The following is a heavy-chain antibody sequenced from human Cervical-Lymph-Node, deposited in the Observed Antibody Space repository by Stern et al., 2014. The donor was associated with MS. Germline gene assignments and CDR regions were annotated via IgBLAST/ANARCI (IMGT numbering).Heavy chain of an antibody. J-gene: IGHJ4*02. V-gene: IGHV3-30*18. CDR1: GFTFSSYG. CDR2: ISYDGSSK. D-gene: IGHD3-22*01. CDR3: AKGDKFYYDSSGQQPFDN. Sequence: DQLVESGGGVVQPGRSLRLSCEVSGFTFSSYGMHWVRQAPGKGLEWLALISYDGSSKYYADSVKGRFTISRDNSKSTLYLQMDSLRPEDTAVYFCAKGDKFYYDSSGQQPFDNWGQGTPVTVSS.